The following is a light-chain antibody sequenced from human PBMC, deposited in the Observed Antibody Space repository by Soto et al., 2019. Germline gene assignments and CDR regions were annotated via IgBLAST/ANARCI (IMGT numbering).Light chain of an antibody. CDR2: EVS. J-gene: IGLJ1*01. V-gene: IGLV2-8*01. Sequence: QSVLTQPPSASGSPGQSVTISCAGTSSDVGGYNYVSWYQQHPGKAPKVLIFEVSKRHSGVPDRFSGSKSGNTASLTVSGLQAEDEADYYCSAYAGSNNLNVFGTGTKVTVL. CDR1: SSDVGGYNY. CDR3: SAYAGSNNLNV.